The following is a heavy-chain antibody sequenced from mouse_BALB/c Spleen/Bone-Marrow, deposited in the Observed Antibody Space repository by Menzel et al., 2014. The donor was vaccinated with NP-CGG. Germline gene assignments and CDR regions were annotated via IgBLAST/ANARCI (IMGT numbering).Heavy chain of an antibody. Sequence: EVQVVESGGGLVQPGGSRKLSCAASGFTFSSFGMHWVRQAPEKGLEWIAYISSDRGAIFYADTVKGRFTISRDNPKNTLFLQMNSLRSEDTAIYFCTRGGNWEDFDYWGQGTPLTVSS. D-gene: IGHD4-1*01. CDR2: ISSDRGAI. V-gene: IGHV5-17*02. J-gene: IGHJ2*01. CDR3: TRGGNWEDFDY. CDR1: GFTFSSFG.